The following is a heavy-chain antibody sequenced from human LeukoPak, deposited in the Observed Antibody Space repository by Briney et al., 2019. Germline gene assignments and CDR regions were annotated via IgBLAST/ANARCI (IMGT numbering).Heavy chain of an antibody. J-gene: IGHJ4*02. CDR1: GGTFSSYA. D-gene: IGHD4-17*01. V-gene: IGHV1-69*05. Sequence: ASVKVSCKASGGTFSSYAISWVRQAPGQGLEWMGGIIPIFGTANYAQKFQGRVTITTDESTSTAYMELSSPRSEDTAVYYCARGGRTVTPNIVYFDCWGQGTLVTVSS. CDR3: ARGGRTVTPNIVYFDC. CDR2: IIPIFGTA.